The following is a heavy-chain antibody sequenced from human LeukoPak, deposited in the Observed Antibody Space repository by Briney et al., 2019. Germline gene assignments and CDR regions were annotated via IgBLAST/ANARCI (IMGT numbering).Heavy chain of an antibody. J-gene: IGHJ4*02. CDR1: GYTFTHQW. Sequence: GESLKISCKASGYTFTHQWITWVRQKSGSGLEWMGIIYPRDSDTRYSPSFQGHVSISADTSINTAYLEWSRLEASDTAIYYCARHSHVIGAIWGQRTLVTVSS. V-gene: IGHV5-51*01. CDR2: IYPRDSDT. D-gene: IGHD3-10*01. CDR3: ARHSHVIGAI.